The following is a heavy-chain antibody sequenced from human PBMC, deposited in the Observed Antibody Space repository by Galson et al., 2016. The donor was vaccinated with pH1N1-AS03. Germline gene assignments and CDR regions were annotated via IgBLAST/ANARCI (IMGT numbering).Heavy chain of an antibody. CDR3: AKSYHGDVFDI. CDR1: GFNFDNYA. CDR2: ISWNSGTF. J-gene: IGHJ3*02. V-gene: IGHV3-9*01. Sequence: SLRLSCAASGFNFDNYAMHWVRQARGKGLEWVSGISWNSGTFDYADSVKGRFTISRDNAKNSLYLLMNSLTADDSALYYCAKSYHGDVFDIWGQGTMVTVSS. D-gene: IGHD2-21*01.